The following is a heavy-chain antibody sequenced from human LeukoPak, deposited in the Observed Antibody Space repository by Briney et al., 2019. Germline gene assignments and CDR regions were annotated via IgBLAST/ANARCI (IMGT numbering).Heavy chain of an antibody. CDR1: GGSISSYY. Sequence: SETLSLTCTVSGGSISSYYWSWIRQPAGKGLEWIGRIYTSGSTNYNPSLKSRVTLSVDTSENQFSLKLRSVTAAATAVYYCARDQSGDYYDSSGFFDYWGQGTLVTVSS. CDR3: ARDQSGDYYDSSGFFDY. V-gene: IGHV4-4*07. CDR2: IYTSGST. J-gene: IGHJ4*02. D-gene: IGHD3-22*01.